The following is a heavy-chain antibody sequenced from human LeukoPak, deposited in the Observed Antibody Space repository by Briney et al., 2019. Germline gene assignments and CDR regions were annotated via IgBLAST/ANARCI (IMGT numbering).Heavy chain of an antibody. Sequence: HPGGSLRLSCITSGFSFNTYSMSWVRQAPGKGLEWVSAINDDTPYYTDSVKGRFTVSRDNSRDTLYLHSNSLRAEDTAIYYCAKEYDLWHEQGNWFDTWGQGVLVTVSS. CDR2: INDDTP. J-gene: IGHJ5*02. V-gene: IGHV3-23*01. D-gene: IGHD3-3*01. CDR3: AKEYDLWHEQGNWFDT. CDR1: GFSFNTYS.